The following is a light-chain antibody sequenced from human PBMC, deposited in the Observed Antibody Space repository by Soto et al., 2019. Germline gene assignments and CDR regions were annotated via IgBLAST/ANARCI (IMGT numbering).Light chain of an antibody. CDR2: RAS. Sequence: DIQMTQSPSTLSASLGDRVTITCRASRAISDWLAWYQQRPGKAPKLLIYRASRLESGVPSRFSGSGSGTEFTLNISGLQPDDFVTYYCQQYNTFSFTFCQGTTLEI. J-gene: IGKJ2*01. CDR3: QQYNTFSFT. CDR1: RAISDW. V-gene: IGKV1-5*03.